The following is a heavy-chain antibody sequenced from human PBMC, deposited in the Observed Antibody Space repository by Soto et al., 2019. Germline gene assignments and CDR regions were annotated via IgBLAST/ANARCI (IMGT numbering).Heavy chain of an antibody. CDR3: AREIPSPYYFDQ. CDR1: GDSISIGGYD. CDR2: IYYSGST. V-gene: IGHV4-31*03. Sequence: QVQLQESGPGLVKPSQTLSLTCTVSGDSISIGGYDWSWIRQHPGKGLEWIGYIYYSGSTYDNPSLTSRVIIAVDTSKNQFYLKVSSVTAADTAVYYCAREIPSPYYFDQWGQGTLVTVSS. J-gene: IGHJ4*02.